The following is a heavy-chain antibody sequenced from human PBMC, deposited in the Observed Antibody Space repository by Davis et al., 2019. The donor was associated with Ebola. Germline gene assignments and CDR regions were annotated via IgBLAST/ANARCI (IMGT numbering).Heavy chain of an antibody. CDR3: ARSTMTQDAFDI. CDR2: VNDSGST. CDR1: GGSFSGYY. V-gene: IGHV4-34*01. D-gene: IGHD3-22*01. Sequence: SETLSLTCEVYGGSFSGYYWSWIRQTAGKGLEWIGEVNDSGSTIRNPSLRSRVTISLDTSKNQFSLELSSVTAADTAVYYCARSTMTQDAFDIWGQGTMVTVSS. J-gene: IGHJ3*02.